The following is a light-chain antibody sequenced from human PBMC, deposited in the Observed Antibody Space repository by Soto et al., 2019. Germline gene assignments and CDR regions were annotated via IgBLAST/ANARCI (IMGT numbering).Light chain of an antibody. V-gene: IGKV1-39*01. CDR1: QSISNY. J-gene: IGKJ1*01. CDR2: AAS. CDR3: QQSYSTPRT. Sequence: DIQMTQSPASLSASVGDRVTITCRASQSISNYLNWYQQKPGKAPKLLMFAASSLHSGVPSRFSGGGSGTDFTLTISSLQPEDFATYYCQQSYSTPRTFGQGTKLEIK.